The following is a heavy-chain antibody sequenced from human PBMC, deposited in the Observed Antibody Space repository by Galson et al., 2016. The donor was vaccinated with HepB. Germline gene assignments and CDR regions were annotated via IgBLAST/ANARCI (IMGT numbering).Heavy chain of an antibody. CDR3: ARGGDDGPTDV. Sequence: TLSLTCAVSGGSISSAGYYWNWIRQHPGKGLEWIAYIYYSGSTHYNPSLKSRVTISADTSKNQFSLKLSSVTAADTAVYYCARGGDDGPTDVWGQGTTVTVS. J-gene: IGHJ6*02. V-gene: IGHV4-31*11. CDR1: GGSISSAGYY. CDR2: IYYSGST. D-gene: IGHD3-10*01.